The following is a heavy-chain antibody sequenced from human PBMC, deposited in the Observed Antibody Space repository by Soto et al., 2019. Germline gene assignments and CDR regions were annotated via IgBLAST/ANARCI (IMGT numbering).Heavy chain of an antibody. V-gene: IGHV3-21*01. J-gene: IGHJ4*02. Sequence: GGSLRLSCAASGFTFSSYSMNWVRQAPGKGLEWVSSISSSSSYIYYADSVKGRFTISRDNAKNSLYLQMNSLRAEDTAVYYCARDLKYSSGWFDYWGQGTLVTAPQ. CDR3: ARDLKYSSGWFDY. CDR2: ISSSSSYI. CDR1: GFTFSSYS. D-gene: IGHD6-19*01.